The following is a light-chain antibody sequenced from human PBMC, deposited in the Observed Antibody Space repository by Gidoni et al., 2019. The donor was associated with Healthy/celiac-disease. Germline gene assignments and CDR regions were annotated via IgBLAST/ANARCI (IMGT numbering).Light chain of an antibody. CDR3: QQYNNWPPNT. CDR1: QSVSSN. Sequence: EIVMTQSPATLSVSPGERATISCRASQSVSSNLAWYQQKPGQAPRLLIYGASTRATGIPARFSGSGSGTEFTLTISSLQSEDCAVYYCQQYNNWPPNTFGQGTKLEIK. J-gene: IGKJ2*01. CDR2: GAS. V-gene: IGKV3-15*01.